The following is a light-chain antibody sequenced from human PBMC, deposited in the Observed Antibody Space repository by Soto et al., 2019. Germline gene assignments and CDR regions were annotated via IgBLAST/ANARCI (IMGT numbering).Light chain of an antibody. J-gene: IGLJ1*01. V-gene: IGLV2-8*01. CDR2: EVS. Sequence: QSALTQPPSASGSPGQSVTISCTGTSSDVGGYNYVSWYQQHPGKAPKLMIYEVSERPSGVPDRFSGSKSSNTASLTVSGLQAEDEADYYCSSYAGSNNLVFGTGTKVT. CDR1: SSDVGGYNY. CDR3: SSYAGSNNLV.